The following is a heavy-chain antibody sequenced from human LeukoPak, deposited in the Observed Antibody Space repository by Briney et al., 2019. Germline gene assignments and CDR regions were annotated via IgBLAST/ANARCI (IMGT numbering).Heavy chain of an antibody. CDR1: GFTVTSNY. CDR3: ARESNGFDY. CDR2: IYSGGGT. D-gene: IGHD2-8*01. Sequence: PGGSLRLSCAASGFTVTSNYMSWVRQAPGKGLEWVSVIYSGGGTYYADSVKGRFTISRDNTKNTPYLQMNSLRAEDMAVYYCARESNGFDYWGQGTLVTVSS. V-gene: IGHV3-53*01. J-gene: IGHJ4*02.